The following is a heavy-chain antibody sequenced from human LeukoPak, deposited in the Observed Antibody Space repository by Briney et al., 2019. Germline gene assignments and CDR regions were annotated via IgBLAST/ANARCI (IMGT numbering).Heavy chain of an antibody. V-gene: IGHV5-51*01. D-gene: IGHD6-6*01. CDR2: IYPGDSDT. J-gene: IGHJ6*03. CDR3: ARHGSLSSSDPYYYYYYMDV. CDR1: GYSFTNYW. Sequence: GESLKIYCKGSGYSFTNYWIGWVRQVPGKGMEWMGIIYPGDSDTRYSPSFKGQVTISADKSISTAYLQWSSLKASDTAMYYCARHGSLSSSDPYYYYYYMDVWGKGTTVTVSS.